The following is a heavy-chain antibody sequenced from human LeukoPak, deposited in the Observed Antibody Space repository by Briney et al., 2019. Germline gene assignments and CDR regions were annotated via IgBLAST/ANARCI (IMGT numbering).Heavy chain of an antibody. CDR3: ARGSSITIFGVVSGNYGMDV. CDR1: GFTVSSNY. J-gene: IGHJ6*02. Sequence: GGSLRLSCAASGFTVSSNYMSWVRQAPGKGLEWVSVIYSGGSTYYADSVKGRFTISRDNSKNTLYLQMNSLRAEDTAVYYCARGSSITIFGVVSGNYGMDVWGQGTTVTVSS. CDR2: IYSGGST. D-gene: IGHD3-3*01. V-gene: IGHV3-66*01.